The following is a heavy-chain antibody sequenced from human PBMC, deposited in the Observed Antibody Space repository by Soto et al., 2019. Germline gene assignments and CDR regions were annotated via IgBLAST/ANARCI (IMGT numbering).Heavy chain of an antibody. CDR2: INSDGSST. Sequence: EVQLVESGGGLVQPGGSLRRSCAASGFTFSSYWMHWVRQAPGKGLVWVSRINSDGSSTSYADSVKGRFTISIDNATNALYLQMISLRAEDTAVYYCVRTSLVVAAATREDYWGQGTLVTVSS. CDR1: GFTFSSYW. J-gene: IGHJ4*02. V-gene: IGHV3-74*01. D-gene: IGHD2-15*01. CDR3: VRTSLVVAAATREDY.